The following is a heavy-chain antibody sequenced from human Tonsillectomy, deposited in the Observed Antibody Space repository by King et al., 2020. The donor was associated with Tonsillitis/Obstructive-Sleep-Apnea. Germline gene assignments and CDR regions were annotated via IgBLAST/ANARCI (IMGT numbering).Heavy chain of an antibody. V-gene: IGHV4-61*01. D-gene: IGHD6-13*01. CDR2: IYYSGST. CDR3: ARGMESWFHFDY. J-gene: IGHJ4*02. CDR1: GGSVNGGPYY. Sequence: QVQLQESGPGLVKPSETLSLTCTVSGGSVNGGPYYWRWIRQPPGKGLEWIGYIYYSGSTDYNPSLKSRVTISLDTSKNQFSLRLSSVTTADTAVYYCARGMESWFHFDYCGPGTLVTVSS.